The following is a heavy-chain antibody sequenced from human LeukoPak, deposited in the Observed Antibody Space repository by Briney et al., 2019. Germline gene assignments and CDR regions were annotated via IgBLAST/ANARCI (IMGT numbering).Heavy chain of an antibody. J-gene: IGHJ6*03. CDR3: AKDPRGSSSSVRYYYYYMDV. V-gene: IGHV3-23*01. D-gene: IGHD6-6*01. CDR2: ISGSGGST. CDR1: GFTFSSYA. Sequence: GGSLRLSCAASGFTFSSYAMSWVRQAPGKGLEWVSAISGSGGSTYYADSVKGRFTISRDNSKNTLYLQMNNLRAEDTAVYYCAKDPRGSSSSVRYYYYYMDVWGKGTTVTVSS.